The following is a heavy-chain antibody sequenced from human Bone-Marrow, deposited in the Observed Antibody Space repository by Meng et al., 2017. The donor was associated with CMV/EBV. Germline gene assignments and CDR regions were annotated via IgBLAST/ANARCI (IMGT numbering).Heavy chain of an antibody. D-gene: IGHD6-6*01. CDR2: ISGSGGST. CDR1: GFTFSSYA. J-gene: IGHJ4*02. CDR3: AKEYSSSSGLDYFDY. V-gene: IGHV3-23*01. Sequence: GESLKISCAASGFTFSSYAMSWVRQAPGKGLEWVSAISGSGGSTYYADSVKGRFTISRDNSKNTLYLQMNSLRAEDTAVYYCAKEYSSSSGLDYFDYWGQGTLVTGSS.